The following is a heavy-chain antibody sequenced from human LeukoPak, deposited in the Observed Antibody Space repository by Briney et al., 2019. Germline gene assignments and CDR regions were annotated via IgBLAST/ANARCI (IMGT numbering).Heavy chain of an antibody. Sequence: GGSLRLSCAASGFTFSSYAMTWVRQPPGKGLEWVAAISGSGGTIYSADSVKGRFTISRDSSKNTLHLQMNSLRAEDTAVYYCVKGGGNVRRYFEYWGQGTLVTVSS. V-gene: IGHV3-23*01. CDR3: VKGGGNVRRYFEY. D-gene: IGHD4-23*01. CDR1: GFTFSSYA. J-gene: IGHJ4*02. CDR2: ISGSGGTI.